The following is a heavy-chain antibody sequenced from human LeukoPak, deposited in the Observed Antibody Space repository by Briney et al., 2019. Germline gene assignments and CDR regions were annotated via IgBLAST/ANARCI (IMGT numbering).Heavy chain of an antibody. V-gene: IGHV3-48*04. J-gene: IGHJ4*02. CDR3: ATIYDNSGYRPFDY. D-gene: IGHD3-22*01. Sequence: GGSLRLSCAASGLTLSNYGMNWVRRPPGKGLEWIPYITSSSSTIYYADSVKGRFTISRDDAKNSLYLQMNSLRAEDTAVYYCATIYDNSGYRPFDYWGQGTLVTVSS. CDR2: ITSSSSTI. CDR1: GLTLSNYG.